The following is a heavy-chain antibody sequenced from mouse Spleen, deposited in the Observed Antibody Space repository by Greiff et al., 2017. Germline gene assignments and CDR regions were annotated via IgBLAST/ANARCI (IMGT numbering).Heavy chain of an antibody. V-gene: IGHV5-17*01. CDR1: GFTFSDYG. CDR3: ARPGYDYGFAY. D-gene: IGHD2-4*01. Sequence: EVKLVESGGGLVKPGGSLKLSCAASGFTFSDYGMHWVRQAPEKGLEWVAYISSGSSTIYYADTVKGRFTISRDNAKNTLFLQMTSLRSEDTAMYYCARPGYDYGFAYWGQGTLVTVSA. CDR2: ISSGSSTI. J-gene: IGHJ3*01.